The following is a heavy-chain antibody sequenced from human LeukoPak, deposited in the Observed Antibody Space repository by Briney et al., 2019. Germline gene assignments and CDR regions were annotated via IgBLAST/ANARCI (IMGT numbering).Heavy chain of an antibody. CDR2: VRSKANRYGT. CDR3: TRDQDPGTFDY. V-gene: IGHV3-73*01. CDR1: GFTFSDSA. Sequence: GGSLRLSCAASGFTFSDSAIHWVRQASGKGLEWVGRVRSKANRYGTQYIASVKGRFTISRDDSKNTAYLQMNSLKIEDTALYFCTRDQDPGTFDYWGQGTLVTVSS. J-gene: IGHJ4*02. D-gene: IGHD1-14*01.